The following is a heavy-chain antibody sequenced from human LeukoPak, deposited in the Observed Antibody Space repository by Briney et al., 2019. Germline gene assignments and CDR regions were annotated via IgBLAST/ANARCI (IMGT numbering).Heavy chain of an antibody. CDR1: GGSISSGSHY. CDR3: ARGGVLKSVDY. CDR2: IYTSGST. Sequence: SETLSLTCTVSGGSISSGSHYWSWIRQPAGKGLEWIGRIYTSGSTNYNPSLKSRVTISVDTSKNQFSLKLSSVTAADTAVYYCARGGVLKSVDYWGQGTLVAVSS. J-gene: IGHJ4*02. V-gene: IGHV4-61*02. D-gene: IGHD3-16*01.